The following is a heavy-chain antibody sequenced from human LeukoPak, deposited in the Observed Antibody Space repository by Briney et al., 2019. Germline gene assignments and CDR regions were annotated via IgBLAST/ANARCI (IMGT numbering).Heavy chain of an antibody. CDR1: GFTFSSYA. CDR3: ARVPYDFWSGYYPYDAFDI. V-gene: IGHV3-30*04. CDR2: ISYDGSNK. J-gene: IGHJ3*02. Sequence: GSLRLSCAASGFTFSSYAMHWVRQAPGKGLEWVAVISYDGSNKYYADSVKGRFTISRDNSKNTLYLQMNSLRAEDTAVYYCARVPYDFWSGYYPYDAFDIWGQGTMVTVSS. D-gene: IGHD3-3*01.